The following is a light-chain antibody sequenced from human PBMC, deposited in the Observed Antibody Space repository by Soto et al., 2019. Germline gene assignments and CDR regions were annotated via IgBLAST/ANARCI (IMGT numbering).Light chain of an antibody. CDR1: QSVSSY. CDR3: QVRTNWSIA. V-gene: IGKV3-11*01. J-gene: IGKJ5*01. Sequence: EVVLKQSLATLSLSPEERATLSCRASQSVSSYLAWYQQKPGQAPRLLIYDASNRATGIPARFGGTGSGTDFTLTINNLEPEDFAVYYCQVRTNWSIAFGRGTRLEI. CDR2: DAS.